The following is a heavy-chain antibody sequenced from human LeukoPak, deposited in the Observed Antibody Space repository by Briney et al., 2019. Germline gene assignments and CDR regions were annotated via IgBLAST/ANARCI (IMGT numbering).Heavy chain of an antibody. V-gene: IGHV1-69*06. CDR1: GFTFSSYA. CDR3: ATTPMIVVVISLYYFDY. CDR2: IIPIFGTA. J-gene: IGHJ4*02. D-gene: IGHD3-22*01. Sequence: GGSLRLSCAASGFTFSSYAMSWVRQAPGQGLEWVGGIIPIFGTANYAQKFQGRVTITADKSTSTAYMELSSLRSEDTAVYYCATTPMIVVVISLYYFDYWGQGTLVTVSS.